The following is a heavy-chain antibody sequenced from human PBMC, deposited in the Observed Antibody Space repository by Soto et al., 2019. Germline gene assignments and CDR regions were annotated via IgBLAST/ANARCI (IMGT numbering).Heavy chain of an antibody. CDR3: VRDREPGETASSFDL. V-gene: IGHV3-74*01. CDR1: GFTFSAYW. J-gene: IGHJ4*02. Sequence: VGSLRLSCAASGFTFSAYWMHWVRQAPGKGLVWVSRINSDGSDTAYADSVKGRFTISRDNAKNTLFAQMNSLRIEDTAVYYCVRDREPGETASSFDLWGQGTLVTVSS. D-gene: IGHD1-26*01. CDR2: INSDGSDT.